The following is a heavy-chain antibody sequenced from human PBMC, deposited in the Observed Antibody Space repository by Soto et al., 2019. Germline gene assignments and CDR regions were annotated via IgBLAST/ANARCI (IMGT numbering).Heavy chain of an antibody. J-gene: IGHJ4*02. CDR2: IIPIFGTA. CDR1: GGTFSSYA. CDR3: ASRGGYCSGGSCYRLDY. V-gene: IGHV1-69*01. Sequence: QVQLVQSGAEVKKPGSSVKVSCKASGGTFSSYAISWVRQAPGQGLEWMGGIIPIFGTANYAQKFQGRVTITADESTSSAYMELSSLRSEDTAVYDCASRGGYCSGGSCYRLDYWGQGTLVTVSS. D-gene: IGHD2-15*01.